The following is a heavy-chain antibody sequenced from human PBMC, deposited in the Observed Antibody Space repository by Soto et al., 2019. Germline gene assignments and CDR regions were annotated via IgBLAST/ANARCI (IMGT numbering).Heavy chain of an antibody. CDR2: ISGSGGST. Sequence: PGGSLRLSCAASGFTFSSYAMSWVRQAPGKGLEWVSAISGSGGSTYYADSAKGRFTISRDNSKNTLYLQMNSLRAEDTAVYYCAKDVNRTAARRSYFDYWGQGTLVTVSS. D-gene: IGHD6-6*01. CDR3: AKDVNRTAARRSYFDY. CDR1: GFTFSSYA. J-gene: IGHJ4*02. V-gene: IGHV3-23*01.